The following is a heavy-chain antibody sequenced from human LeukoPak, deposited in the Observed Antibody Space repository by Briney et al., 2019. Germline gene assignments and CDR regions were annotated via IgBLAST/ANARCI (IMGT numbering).Heavy chain of an antibody. CDR1: GFTVSSIH. CDR2: TYTGGNS. D-gene: IGHD3-22*01. CDR3: ARGGRGSTAVVAPRSFDI. J-gene: IGHJ3*02. V-gene: IGHV3-53*01. Sequence: GGSLRLSCAASGFTVSSIHMVWVRQAPGKGLEWVSVTYTGGNSYYADSVKGRFIISRDISKNTLYLQMNSLRAEDPAPYYCARGGRGSTAVVAPRSFDIWGQGTMVTVSS.